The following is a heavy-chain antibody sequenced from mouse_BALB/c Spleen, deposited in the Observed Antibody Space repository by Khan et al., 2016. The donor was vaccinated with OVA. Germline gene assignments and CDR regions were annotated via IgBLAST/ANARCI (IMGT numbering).Heavy chain of an antibody. V-gene: IGHV1-77*01. CDR3: AREGGSWFPY. J-gene: IGHJ3*01. Sequence: QVQLQQSGTELARPGASVKLSCKASGYIFIDYNINWVKQRTGQGLEWIGEISPGSGNTYYNEKFKGKATLTADKSSSTAYMQLSSLTSEDSAVYFRAREGGSWFPYWGQGNLVNFSA. CDR1: GYIFIDYN. CDR2: ISPGSGNT.